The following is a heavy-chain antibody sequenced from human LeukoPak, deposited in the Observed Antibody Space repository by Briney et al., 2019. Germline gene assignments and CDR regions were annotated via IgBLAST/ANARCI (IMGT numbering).Heavy chain of an antibody. CDR3: VKGPFATTGTTHFDY. V-gene: IGHV3-64D*06. J-gene: IGHJ4*02. CDR2: ISSNGGST. D-gene: IGHD1-1*01. Sequence: GGSLRLSCSASGFTFSSYAMHWVRQAPGKGLEYVSAISSNGGSTYYADSVKGRFTISRDNSKNTLYPQMSSLRAEDTAVYYCVKGPFATTGTTHFDYWGQGTLVTVSS. CDR1: GFTFSSYA.